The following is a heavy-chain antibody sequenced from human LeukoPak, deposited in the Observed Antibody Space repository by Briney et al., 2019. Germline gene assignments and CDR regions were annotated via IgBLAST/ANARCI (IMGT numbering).Heavy chain of an antibody. Sequence: GGSLRLSCAASGFTFSSYAMSWVRQAPGKGLEWVSTISGSDGTTYYADSVKGRFTISRDTSKNTLYLQMSSLRAEDTAVYFCAKARGYCSDGSCYWFDYWGQGTLVTVSS. CDR2: ISGSDGTT. J-gene: IGHJ4*02. CDR3: AKARGYCSDGSCYWFDY. CDR1: GFTFSSYA. D-gene: IGHD2-15*01. V-gene: IGHV3-23*01.